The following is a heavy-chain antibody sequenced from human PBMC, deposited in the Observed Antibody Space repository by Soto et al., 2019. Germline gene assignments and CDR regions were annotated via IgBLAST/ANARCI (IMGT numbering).Heavy chain of an antibody. D-gene: IGHD6-19*01. Sequence: QVQLVESGGGVGQPGRSLRLSCAASGFTFSSYALHWVRQAPGKGLEWVAVISYDGSNKYYADSGRGRFTISRDNSKNTLYLQMNRLRAVDTAVYYCAREVCTRWRYSSGWHSYCGMDFWGQVTTVTVSS. CDR3: AREVCTRWRYSSGWHSYCGMDF. CDR1: GFTFSSYA. V-gene: IGHV3-30-3*01. J-gene: IGHJ6*02. CDR2: ISYDGSNK.